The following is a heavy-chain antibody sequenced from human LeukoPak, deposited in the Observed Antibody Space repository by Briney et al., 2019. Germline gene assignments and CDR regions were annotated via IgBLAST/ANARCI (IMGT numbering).Heavy chain of an antibody. CDR1: GFTFSSHA. V-gene: IGHV3-7*01. D-gene: IGHD6-19*01. J-gene: IGHJ4*02. Sequence: GGSLRLSCAASGFTFSSHAMSWVRQAPGKGLEWVANIKQDGSEKYYVDSVKGRFTISRDNAKNSLYLQMNSLRAEDTAVYYCATSVAVAGPFDYWGQGTLVTVSS. CDR3: ATSVAVAGPFDY. CDR2: IKQDGSEK.